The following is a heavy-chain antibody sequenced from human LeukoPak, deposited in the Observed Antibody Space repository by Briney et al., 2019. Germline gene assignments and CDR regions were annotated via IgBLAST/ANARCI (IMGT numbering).Heavy chain of an antibody. V-gene: IGHV3-23*01. J-gene: IGHJ4*02. CDR1: GFTFSSYA. D-gene: IGHD2-15*01. Sequence: GGSLRLSCAASGFTFSSYAMSWVRQAPGKGLEWVSAISGSGGSTYYADSVKGRFTISRDNSKNTLYLQMNSLRAEDTAVYYCAKDLRGSGGSPTDYWGQGTLVTVSS. CDR2: ISGSGGST. CDR3: AKDLRGSGGSPTDY.